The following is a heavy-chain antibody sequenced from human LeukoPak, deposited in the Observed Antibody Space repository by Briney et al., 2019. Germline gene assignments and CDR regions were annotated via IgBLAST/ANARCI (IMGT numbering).Heavy chain of an antibody. D-gene: IGHD1-26*01. Sequence: GGSLRLSCTASGFTFSNYAVSWVRQAPGKGLEWVSGISGSSDTTYYADAVKGRFTISRDNSKNTLYLHMSSLRAEDMAVYYCAKSGTFFLYYFDYWGQGTLVTVSS. CDR1: GFTFSNYA. CDR2: ISGSSDTT. CDR3: AKSGTFFLYYFDY. V-gene: IGHV3-23*01. J-gene: IGHJ4*02.